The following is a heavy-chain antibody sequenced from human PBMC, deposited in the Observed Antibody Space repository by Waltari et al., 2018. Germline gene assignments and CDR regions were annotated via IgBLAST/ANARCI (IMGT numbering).Heavy chain of an antibody. D-gene: IGHD6-13*01. V-gene: IGHV4-31*01. J-gene: IGHJ4*02. Sequence: QVQLQESVPGLVKPSQTLSLTCTVSGCSISRCGNYWSWIRQHPGKGLEWMGYIYHSGRDYYKPSLKSLVTRSVDTSKSQFSLTQSSVTAADTAVYYCAGVWEAAAGTIVDYWGQGTLVTVSS. CDR1: GCSISRCGNY. CDR3: AGVWEAAAGTIVDY. CDR2: IYHSGRD.